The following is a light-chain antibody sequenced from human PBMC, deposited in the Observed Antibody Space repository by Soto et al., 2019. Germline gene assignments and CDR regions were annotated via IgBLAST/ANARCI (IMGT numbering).Light chain of an antibody. CDR1: QGISSY. V-gene: IGKV1-9*01. CDR3: QQLNSYPYT. J-gene: IGKJ2*01. CDR2: AAS. Sequence: DIQLTQSPSFLSASVVDRVTITCRASQGISSYLAWYQQKPGKAPKLMIYAASTLQSGVPSRFSGSGSGTEFTLTISSLQPEDFATDYGQQLNSYPYTFGQGTKLEIK.